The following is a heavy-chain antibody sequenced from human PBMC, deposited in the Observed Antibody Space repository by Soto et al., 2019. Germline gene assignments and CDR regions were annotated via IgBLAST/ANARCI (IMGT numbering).Heavy chain of an antibody. D-gene: IGHD1-26*01. J-gene: IGHJ4*02. V-gene: IGHV3-23*01. CDR3: VSFVGATIFDY. Sequence: PGGSLTLSCAASGFTFRSYAMSWVRQAPGKGLXWVSXXXGXGXXXYXXXXVKGRFTISRDNSKNTLYLQMNSLRAEDTAVYYCVSFVGATIFDYWGQGTLVTVSS. CDR2: XXGXGXXX. CDR1: GFTFRSYA.